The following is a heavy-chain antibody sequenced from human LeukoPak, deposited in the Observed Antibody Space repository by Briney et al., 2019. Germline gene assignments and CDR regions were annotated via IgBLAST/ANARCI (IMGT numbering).Heavy chain of an antibody. CDR2: IYHSGST. V-gene: IGHV4-4*02. J-gene: IGHJ4*02. CDR1: GGSISSSNW. D-gene: IGHD3-10*01. Sequence: SETLSLTCAVSGGSISSSNWWSWVRQPPGKGLEWIGEIYHSGSTNYNPSPKSRVTISVDKSKNQFSLKLSSVTAADTAVYYCARTSYYGSGSSYDYWGQGTLVTVSS. CDR3: ARTSYYGSGSSYDY.